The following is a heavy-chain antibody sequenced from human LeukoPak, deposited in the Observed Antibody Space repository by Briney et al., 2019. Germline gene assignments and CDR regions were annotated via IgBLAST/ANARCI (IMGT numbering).Heavy chain of an antibody. Sequence: PSETLSLTCTVSGGSINSGGYYWSWIRQHPGKGLEWIGYIYYSGSTYYNPSLKSRVTISVDTSKNQFSLKLSYVTAADTAVYYCARNGGGTAMGWLFAFDIWGQGTMVTVSS. D-gene: IGHD5-18*01. CDR3: ARNGGGTAMGWLFAFDI. CDR1: GGSINSGGYY. J-gene: IGHJ3*02. CDR2: IYYSGST. V-gene: IGHV4-31*03.